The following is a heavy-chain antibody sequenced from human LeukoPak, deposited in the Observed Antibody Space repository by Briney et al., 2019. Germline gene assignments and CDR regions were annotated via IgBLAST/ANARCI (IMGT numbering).Heavy chain of an antibody. D-gene: IGHD1-26*01. Sequence: ASVKVSCKASGYTFTSYDINWVRQATGQGLGWMGWMNPNSGNTGYAQKFQGRVTMTRNTSISTAYMELSSLRSGDTAVYYCAGMIGDEEELYFDLWGRGTLITVSS. CDR3: AGMIGDEEELYFDL. CDR1: GYTFTSYD. J-gene: IGHJ2*01. CDR2: MNPNSGNT. V-gene: IGHV1-8*01.